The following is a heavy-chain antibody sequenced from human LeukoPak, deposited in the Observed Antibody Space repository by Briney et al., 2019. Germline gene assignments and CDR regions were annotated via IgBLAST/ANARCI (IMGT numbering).Heavy chain of an antibody. D-gene: IGHD6-19*01. CDR2: ISGSGGST. CDR3: AKDVEQWLVPVDWFDP. J-gene: IGHJ5*02. CDR1: GFTFSSYA. V-gene: IGHV3-23*01. Sequence: PGGSLRLSCAASGFTFSSYAMSWVRQAPGKGLEWVSAISGSGGSTYYADSVKGRFTISRDNSKNTLYLQMNSLRAEDTAVYYCAKDVEQWLVPVDWFDPWGQGTLVTVSS.